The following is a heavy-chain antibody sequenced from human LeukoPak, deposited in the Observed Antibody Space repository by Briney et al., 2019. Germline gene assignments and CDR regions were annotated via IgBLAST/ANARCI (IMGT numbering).Heavy chain of an antibody. CDR3: ARDLGTGTTVYSFDP. J-gene: IGHJ5*02. CDR2: IKQDGSEK. D-gene: IGHD1-7*01. Sequence: GGSLRLSCAASGFTFSSYWMSWVRQAPGKGLEWVANIKQDGSEKYYVDSVKGRFTISRDNAKNSLYLQMNSLRAEDTAVYYCARDLGTGTTVYSFDPWGQGTLVTVSS. V-gene: IGHV3-7*01. CDR1: GFTFSSYW.